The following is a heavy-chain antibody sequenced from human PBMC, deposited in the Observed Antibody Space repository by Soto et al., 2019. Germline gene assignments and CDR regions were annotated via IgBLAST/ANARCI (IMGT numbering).Heavy chain of an antibody. CDR3: ARDNNDFWSLYPLAFDY. J-gene: IGHJ4*02. CDR2: VSTSGNV. CDR1: GGSLTKYY. D-gene: IGHD3-3*01. Sequence: SETLSLTCTVSGGSLTKYYWSWSRRPAGKGLEWIGRVSTSGNVVSKASLRSRLTMSVDTSKNQFSLRLTSVTAADTAVYYCARDNNDFWSLYPLAFDYWGQGALVSVSS. V-gene: IGHV4-4*07.